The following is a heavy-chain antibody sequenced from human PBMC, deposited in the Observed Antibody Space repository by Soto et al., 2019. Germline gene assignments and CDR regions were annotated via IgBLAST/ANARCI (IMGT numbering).Heavy chain of an antibody. D-gene: IGHD6-6*01. CDR1: GGTFSSYA. V-gene: IGHV1-69*01. CDR2: IIPIFGTA. CDR3: ARDKLDPIAAPPGYYYYGIDV. J-gene: IGHJ6*02. Sequence: QVQLVQSGAEVKKPGSSVKVSCKASGGTFSSYAISWVRQAPGQGLEWMGGIIPIFGTANYAQKFQGRVTITADESTSTAYMELSSLRSEDTAVYYCARDKLDPIAAPPGYYYYGIDVWGQGTTVTVSS.